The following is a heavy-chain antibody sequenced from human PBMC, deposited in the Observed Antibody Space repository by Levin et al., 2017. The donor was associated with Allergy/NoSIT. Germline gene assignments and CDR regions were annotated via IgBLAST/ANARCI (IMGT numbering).Heavy chain of an antibody. Sequence: GESLKISCAASGFTFSSYWMSWVRQAPGKGLEWVANIKQDGSEKYYVDSVKGRFTISRDNAKNSLYLQMNSLRAEDTAVYYCARDNGDGFDYWGQGTLVTVSS. CDR1: GFTFSSYW. J-gene: IGHJ4*02. D-gene: IGHD4-17*01. CDR3: ARDNGDGFDY. CDR2: IKQDGSEK. V-gene: IGHV3-7*01.